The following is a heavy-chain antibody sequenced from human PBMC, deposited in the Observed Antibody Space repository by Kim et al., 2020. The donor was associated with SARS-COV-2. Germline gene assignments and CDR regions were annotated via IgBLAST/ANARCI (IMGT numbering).Heavy chain of an antibody. V-gene: IGHV4-39*01. J-gene: IGHJ4*02. CDR1: GGSISSSSYY. D-gene: IGHD6-13*01. Sequence: SETLSLTCTVSGGSISSSSYYWGWIRQPPGKGLEWIGSIYYSGSTYYNPSLKSRVTISVDTSKNQFSLKLSSVTAADTAVYYCARLPHSSSWYGPPSLVDYWGQGTLVTVSS. CDR2: IYYSGST. CDR3: ARLPHSSSWYGPPSLVDY.